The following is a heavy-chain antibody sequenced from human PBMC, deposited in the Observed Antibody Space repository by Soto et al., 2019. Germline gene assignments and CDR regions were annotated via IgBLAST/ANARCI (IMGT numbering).Heavy chain of an antibody. Sequence: QVQLQESGPGLVKPSGTLSLTCAVSGGSISSSNWWSWVRQPPGKGLEWIGEIYHSGSTNYNPSLKSRFIISVAXSKNQFSLKLTSATAADTALYYCARNRYGDGSFDYWGQGTLVTVSS. CDR2: IYHSGST. D-gene: IGHD4-17*01. V-gene: IGHV4-4*02. J-gene: IGHJ4*02. CDR3: ARNRYGDGSFDY. CDR1: GGSISSSNW.